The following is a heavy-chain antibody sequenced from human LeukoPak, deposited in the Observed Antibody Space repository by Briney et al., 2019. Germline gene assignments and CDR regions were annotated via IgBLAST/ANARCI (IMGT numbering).Heavy chain of an antibody. V-gene: IGHV3-23*01. J-gene: IGHJ3*02. CDR1: GFTFSSYA. D-gene: IGHD1-26*01. Sequence: GGSLRLSCSASGFTFSSYAMSWVRQAPGKGLKWISTINDNGAGTYYADSVKGRFTISRDNSYNTVSLQMNSLRDEDTGVYYCAADRKSGSFSYDAFVIWGQRTMVTVSS. CDR2: INDNGAGT. CDR3: AADRKSGSFSYDAFVI.